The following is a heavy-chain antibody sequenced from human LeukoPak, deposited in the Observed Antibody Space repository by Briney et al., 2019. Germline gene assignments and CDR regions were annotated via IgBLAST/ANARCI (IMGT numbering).Heavy chain of an antibody. V-gene: IGHV3-30*02. D-gene: IGHD3-10*01. CDR1: GITFSPYA. CDR3: AREGGSGSYGYDY. CDR2: IGYDGSAK. J-gene: IGHJ4*02. Sequence: GGSLRLACAASGITFSPYAMNWVRQAPGTGLEWVAFIGYDGSAKYYVDSVKGRFTISRDNSKNTVYLQMNSLRPDDTAVYYCAREGGSGSYGYDYWGQGTLVTVPS.